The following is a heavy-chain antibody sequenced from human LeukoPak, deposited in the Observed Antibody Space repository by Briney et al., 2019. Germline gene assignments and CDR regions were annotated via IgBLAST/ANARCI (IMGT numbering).Heavy chain of an antibody. CDR3: ARYYYDSSGYPYFDY. D-gene: IGHD3-22*01. J-gene: IGHJ4*02. V-gene: IGHV1-46*01. Sequence: ASVKVSCTASGYTFTSYYMHWVRQAPGQGLEWMGIINPSGGSTSYAQKFQGRVTMTRDTSTSTVYMELSSLRSEDTAVYYCARYYYDSSGYPYFDYWGQGTLVTVSS. CDR1: GYTFTSYY. CDR2: INPSGGST.